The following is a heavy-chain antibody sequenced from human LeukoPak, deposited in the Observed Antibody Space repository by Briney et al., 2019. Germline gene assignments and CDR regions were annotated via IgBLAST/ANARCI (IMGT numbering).Heavy chain of an antibody. D-gene: IGHD5-12*01. CDR3: ARGEVATTYYYGMDV. V-gene: IGHV3-21*05. CDR2: MSSDSSFI. CDR1: GFTFRSYA. Sequence: GGSLRPSCVASGFTFRSYAMNWVRQAPGKGLEWVSYMSSDSSFINYADSVKGRFTISRDNAKNSLFLQMDSPRADDTAVYYCARGEVATTYYYGMDVWGQGTTVTVSS. J-gene: IGHJ6*02.